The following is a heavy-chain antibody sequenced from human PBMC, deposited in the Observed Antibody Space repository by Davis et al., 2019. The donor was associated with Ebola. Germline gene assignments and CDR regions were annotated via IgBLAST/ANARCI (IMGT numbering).Heavy chain of an antibody. J-gene: IGHJ4*02. CDR2: ISSSGSTI. Sequence: GGSLRLSCTASGFTFSDYYMSWIRQAPGKGLEWVSYISSSGSTIYYADSVKGRITISRDNAKNSLYLQMNSLRDEDTAVYYCARGRYLEWAIDYWGQGTLVTVSS. D-gene: IGHD3-3*01. CDR1: GFTFSDYY. CDR3: ARGRYLEWAIDY. V-gene: IGHV3-11*04.